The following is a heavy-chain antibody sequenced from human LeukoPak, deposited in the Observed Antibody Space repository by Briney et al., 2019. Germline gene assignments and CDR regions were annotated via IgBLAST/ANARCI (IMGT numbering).Heavy chain of an antibody. CDR2: IDPSDSHT. J-gene: IGHJ4*02. Sequence: GESLKISCKGSGYSFSSYWITWVRQMPGKGLEWMGSIDPSDSHTSYSPSFQGHVTISADKSISTAYLQWNSLKASDTAMYYCARKPTTNSAHHCWGQGTLVTVSS. V-gene: IGHV5-10-1*01. CDR1: GYSFSSYW. D-gene: IGHD1-14*01. CDR3: ARKPTTNSAHHC.